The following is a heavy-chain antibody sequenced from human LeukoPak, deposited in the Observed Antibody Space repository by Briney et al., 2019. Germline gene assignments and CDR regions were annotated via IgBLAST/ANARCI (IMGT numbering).Heavy chain of an antibody. CDR2: ITMSGADT. Sequence: GGSLRLSCVASGFTFSTYTMNWIRQAPGKGLEWVSTITMSGADTHYADSVRGRSTISRDNSKNTLWLQINSLRAEDTAVYYYVKMGGDSPNYWGQGTLVTVSS. J-gene: IGHJ4*02. D-gene: IGHD2/OR15-2a*01. V-gene: IGHV3-23*01. CDR3: VKMGGDSPNY. CDR1: GFTFSTYT.